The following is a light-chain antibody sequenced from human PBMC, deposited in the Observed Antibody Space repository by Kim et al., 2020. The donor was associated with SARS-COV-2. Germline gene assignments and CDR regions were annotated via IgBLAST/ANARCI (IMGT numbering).Light chain of an antibody. V-gene: IGLV3-1*01. CDR3: QAWDSSHVV. J-gene: IGLJ2*01. CDR2: QDS. CDR1: KLGDKY. Sequence: YELTQPPSVSVSPGQTASITCSGDKLGDKYACWYQQKPGQSPVLVIYQDSKRPSGIPERFSGSNSGNTATLTISGTQAMDEADYYCQAWDSSHVVFGGG.